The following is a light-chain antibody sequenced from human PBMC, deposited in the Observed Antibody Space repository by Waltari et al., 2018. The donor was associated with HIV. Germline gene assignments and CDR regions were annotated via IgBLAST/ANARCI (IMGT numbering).Light chain of an antibody. CDR1: QGISGR. CDR3: HQASSFPFT. J-gene: IGKJ3*01. Sequence: DIQLTQSPKSVSASVGDRVTITCRASQGISGRLGWYQQKPGKAPKFLIDATSSLQSGVPSRFSGGGSGTDFTLTISRLHPEDVATYYCHQASSFPFTFGPGTKVDVK. CDR2: ATS. V-gene: IGKV1-12*01.